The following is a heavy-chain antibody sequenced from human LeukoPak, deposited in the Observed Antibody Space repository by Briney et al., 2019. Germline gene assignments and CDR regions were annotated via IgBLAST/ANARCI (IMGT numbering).Heavy chain of an antibody. D-gene: IGHD2-15*01. J-gene: IGHJ4*02. CDR3: ASDVVEKGPTY. CDR1: GFTVSSNY. CDR2: IYSGGST. Sequence: GGSLRLSCAASGFTVSSNYMSWVRQAPGKGLEWVSVIYSGGSTYYADSVKGRFTICRDNSKNTLYLQMNSLRAEDTAVYYCASDVVEKGPTYWGQGTLVTVSS. V-gene: IGHV3-66*01.